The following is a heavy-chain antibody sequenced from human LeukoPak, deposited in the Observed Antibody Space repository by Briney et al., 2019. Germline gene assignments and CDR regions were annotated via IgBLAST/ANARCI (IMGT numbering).Heavy chain of an antibody. J-gene: IGHJ4*02. CDR1: GFSFSTYS. V-gene: IGHV3-48*01. CDR3: ARKNTTSSEDY. Sequence: GGSLRLSYAASGFSFSTYSMNWVRQAPGKGLEWVSFISGSGTSIDHVDSVKGRFTVSRDNGKNSLFLHMNSLRAEDTAVYYCARKNTTSSEDYWGKGTLVTVSS. CDR2: ISGSGTSI. D-gene: IGHD6-6*01.